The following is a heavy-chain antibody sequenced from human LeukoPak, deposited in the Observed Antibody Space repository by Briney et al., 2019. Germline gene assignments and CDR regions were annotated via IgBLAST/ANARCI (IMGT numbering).Heavy chain of an antibody. CDR3: ARGPVNWNLLRYYFDY. CDR1: GGTFSSYA. J-gene: IGHJ4*02. D-gene: IGHD1-7*01. CDR2: IIPIFGTA. Sequence: SVKVSCKASGGTFSSYAISWVRQAPGQGLEWMGGIIPIFGTANYAQKFQGRVTITTDESTSTAYMELSSLRSEDTAVYYCARGPVNWNLLRYYFDYWGQGTLVTVSS. V-gene: IGHV1-69*05.